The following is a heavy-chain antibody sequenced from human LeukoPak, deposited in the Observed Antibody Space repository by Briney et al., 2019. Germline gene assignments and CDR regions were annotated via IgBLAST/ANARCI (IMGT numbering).Heavy chain of an antibody. V-gene: IGHV3-23*01. CDR3: VKDRRFSVTTDYYFDV. D-gene: IGHD4-17*01. CDR2: ISATGEKA. J-gene: IGHJ4*02. CDR1: GFTFSSFA. Sequence: GGSLRLSCTASGFTFSSFAMNWVRQAPGKGLEWVSVISATGEKAYYAESVKDRFIISRDYSKSTVFLDMNSLRVDDTAIYYRVKDRRFSVTTDYYFDVWGPGTLVTVSS.